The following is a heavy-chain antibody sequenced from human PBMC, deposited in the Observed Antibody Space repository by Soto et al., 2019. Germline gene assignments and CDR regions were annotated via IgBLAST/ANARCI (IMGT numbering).Heavy chain of an antibody. CDR1: GFSLSTTGVG. V-gene: IGHV2-5*02. Sequence: QITLKESGPTLVKPTQTLTLTCSFSGFSLSTTGVGVGWIRQPPGKALEWLALIFWDDDKRYSPSLKSRLTITKDTTKRQVILTMTNMDPVDTATYYCAQRLSHSGLGRERGNWFDPWGQGTLVIVSS. D-gene: IGHD3-10*01. J-gene: IGHJ5*02. CDR2: IFWDDDK. CDR3: AQRLSHSGLGRERGNWFDP.